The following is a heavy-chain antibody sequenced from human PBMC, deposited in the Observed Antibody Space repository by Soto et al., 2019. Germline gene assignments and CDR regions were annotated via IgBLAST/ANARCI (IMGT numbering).Heavy chain of an antibody. V-gene: IGHV1-18*04. CDR2: ISAYNGNT. CDR3: ARGVNYDFWSGYYVDAFDI. J-gene: IGHJ3*02. D-gene: IGHD3-3*01. Sequence: GASVKVSCKASGYTFTSYGISWVRQAPGQGLEWMGWISAYNGNTNYAQKLQGRVTMTTDTSTSTAYMELRSLRSDDTAVYYCARGVNYDFWSGYYVDAFDIWGQGTMVTVSS. CDR1: GYTFTSYG.